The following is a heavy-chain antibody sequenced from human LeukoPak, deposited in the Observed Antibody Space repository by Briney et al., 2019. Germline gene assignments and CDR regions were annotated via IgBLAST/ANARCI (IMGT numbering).Heavy chain of an antibody. D-gene: IGHD5-18*01. CDR1: GGSVRNSYY. CDR3: ARSQRGYSYGEEY. V-gene: IGHV4-59*02. J-gene: IGHJ4*02. CDR2: IYYSGST. Sequence: KTSETLSLTCTVSGGSVRNSYYWNWIRQPPGQGLEWIGYIYYSGSTKYNPSLKSRVTISVDTSKNQFSLKLSSVTAADTAVYYCARSQRGYSYGEEYWGQGTLVTVSS.